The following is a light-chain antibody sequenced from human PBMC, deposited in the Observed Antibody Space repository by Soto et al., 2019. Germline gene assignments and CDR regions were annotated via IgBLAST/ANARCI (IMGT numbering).Light chain of an antibody. J-gene: IGKJ4*01. V-gene: IGKV3-11*01. CDR3: QQRSDWPPLT. Sequence: EIVLTQSPATLSLSPGERATLSCRASQSVSNYLAWYQQKPGQAPRLLIYGTSNRATGIPARFSGSGTGTDFTLTISSLEPEDFAIYYCQQRSDWPPLTFGGGTKVEI. CDR2: GTS. CDR1: QSVSNY.